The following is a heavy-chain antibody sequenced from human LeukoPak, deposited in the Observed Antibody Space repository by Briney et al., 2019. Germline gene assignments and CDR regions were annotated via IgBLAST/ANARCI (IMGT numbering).Heavy chain of an antibody. CDR1: GFTFSSYG. Sequence: GGSLRLSCAASGFTFSSYGMHWVRQAPGKGLEWVAVISYDGSNKYYADSVKGRFTISRDNSKNTLYLQMNSLRAEDTAVYYCARGGRLLWFGELLSPLFDYWGQGTLVTVSS. D-gene: IGHD3-10*01. CDR2: ISYDGSNK. V-gene: IGHV3-30*03. CDR3: ARGGRLLWFGELLSPLFDY. J-gene: IGHJ4*02.